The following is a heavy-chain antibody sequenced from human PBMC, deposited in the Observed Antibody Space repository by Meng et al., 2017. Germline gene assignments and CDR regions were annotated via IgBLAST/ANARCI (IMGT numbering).Heavy chain of an antibody. CDR2: INPNSGGT. J-gene: IGHJ6*02. D-gene: IGHD2-2*01. V-gene: IGHV1-2*06. CDR1: GYTFTGYY. Sequence: ASVNVSCKASGYTFTGYYMHWVRQAPGQGLEWMGRINPNSGGTNYAQKFQGRVTMTRDTSISTAYMELGRLRSDDTAVYYCASNIPPRWDIVVVPAAEVPYYYGMDVWGQGTTVTVSS. CDR3: ASNIPPRWDIVVVPAAEVPYYYGMDV.